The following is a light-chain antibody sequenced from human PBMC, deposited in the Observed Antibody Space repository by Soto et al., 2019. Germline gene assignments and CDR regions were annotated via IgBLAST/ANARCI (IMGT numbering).Light chain of an antibody. CDR3: QQYNSYPYT. CDR1: QSISSW. J-gene: IGKJ4*01. V-gene: IGKV1-5*01. Sequence: DIRMTQSPSTLSASVGDRVTITCRASQSISSWLAWYQQKPGKAPKLLIYDASSLESGVPSRFSGSGSGTEFTLTISSLQPDDFATYYCQQYNSYPYTFGGGTKVDIK. CDR2: DAS.